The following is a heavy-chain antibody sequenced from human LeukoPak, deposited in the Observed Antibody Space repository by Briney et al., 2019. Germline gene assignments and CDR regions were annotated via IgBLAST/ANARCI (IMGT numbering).Heavy chain of an antibody. Sequence: ASVKVSCKASGYTFTSYYMHWVRQAPGQGLEWVAIINPNPSGGSTSYARKFQGRVTMTRDTSISTAYMELSRLRSDDTAVYYCARARLGVGATECDYWGQGTLVTVSA. CDR1: GYTFTSYY. V-gene: IGHV1-46*01. J-gene: IGHJ4*02. D-gene: IGHD1-26*01. CDR3: ARARLGVGATECDY. CDR2: INPNPSGGST.